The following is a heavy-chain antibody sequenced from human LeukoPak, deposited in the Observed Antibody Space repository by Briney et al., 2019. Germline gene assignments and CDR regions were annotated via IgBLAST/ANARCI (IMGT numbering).Heavy chain of an antibody. V-gene: IGHV4-39*07. J-gene: IGHJ4*02. Sequence: SETLSLTCTVSGGSISSSSYYWGWIRQPPGKGLEWIGSIYHSGSTNYNPSLKSRVTISVDKSKNQFSLKLSSVTAADTAVYYCASSGLNYWGQGTLVTVSS. CDR1: GGSISSSSYY. D-gene: IGHD6-19*01. CDR3: ASSGLNY. CDR2: IYHSGST.